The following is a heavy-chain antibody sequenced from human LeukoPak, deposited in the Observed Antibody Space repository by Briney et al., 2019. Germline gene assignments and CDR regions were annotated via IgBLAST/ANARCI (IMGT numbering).Heavy chain of an antibody. V-gene: IGHV4-4*02. Sequence: PSETLSLTCAVSGGSISSSNWWSWVRQPPGKGLEWIGEIYHSGSIYYNPSLKSRVTISVDTSKNQFSLKLSSVTAADTAVYYRVHDSSGLPPLELDYWGQGTLVTVSS. CDR3: VHDSSGLPPLELDY. J-gene: IGHJ4*02. CDR1: GGSISSSNW. D-gene: IGHD3-22*01. CDR2: IYHSGSI.